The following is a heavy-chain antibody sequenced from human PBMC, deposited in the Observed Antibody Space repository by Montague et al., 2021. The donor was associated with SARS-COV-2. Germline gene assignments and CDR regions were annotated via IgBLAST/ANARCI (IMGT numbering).Heavy chain of an antibody. V-gene: IGHV4-39*07. Sequence: SETLSLTCTVSGGSISSSSYYWGWIRQPPGKGLEWIGSIYYSGSTYYNPSLKSRVTISVDTSKNQFSLKLSSVTAADTAVYYCARVGRQQLVRLSGMDVGGQGTTVTVFS. CDR3: ARVGRQQLVRLSGMDV. CDR1: GGSISSSSYY. J-gene: IGHJ6*02. D-gene: IGHD6-13*01. CDR2: IYYSGST.